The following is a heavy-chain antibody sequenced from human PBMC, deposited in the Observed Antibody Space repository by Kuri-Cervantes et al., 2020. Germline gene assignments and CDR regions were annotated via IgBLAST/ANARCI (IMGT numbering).Heavy chain of an antibody. CDR3: AKDSGYCSGGSCPGHY. V-gene: IGHV3-23*01. J-gene: IGHJ4*02. CDR2: ISGSGGST. Sequence: GGSLRLSCAASTFTFSDYWMSWVRQAPGKGLEWVSAISGSGGSTYYADSVKGRFTISRDNSKNTLYLQMNSLRAEDTAVYYCAKDSGYCSGGSCPGHYWGQGTLVTVSS. CDR1: TFTFSDYW. D-gene: IGHD2-15*01.